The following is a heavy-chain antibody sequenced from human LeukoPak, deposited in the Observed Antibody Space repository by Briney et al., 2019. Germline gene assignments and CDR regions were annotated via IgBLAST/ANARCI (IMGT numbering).Heavy chain of an antibody. V-gene: IGHV3-30*18. D-gene: IGHD2/OR15-2a*01. Sequence: PGGSLRLSCAASGFSLSSHAMHWVRQAPGKGLEWVALIADDETYKYYEDSVKGRFIISRDNSKNTLHLQMNSLRAEDTAVYYCAKESNSFDLWGQGIMVTVSS. CDR2: IADDETYK. J-gene: IGHJ3*01. CDR1: GFSLSSHA. CDR3: AKESNSFDL.